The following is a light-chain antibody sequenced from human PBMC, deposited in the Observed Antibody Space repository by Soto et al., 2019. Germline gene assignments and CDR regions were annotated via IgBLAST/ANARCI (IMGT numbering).Light chain of an antibody. J-gene: IGLJ1*01. CDR1: SSDVGGYNY. CDR3: SSYTSSNTLL. CDR2: EVS. Sequence: QSVLTQPASVSGSPGQSITISCTGTSSDVGGYNYVSWYQQHPGKAPKVMIFEVSRRPSGVSNRFSGSKAGDTASLTISGLQAEDEADYYCSSYTSSNTLLFGTGTKVTLL. V-gene: IGLV2-14*01.